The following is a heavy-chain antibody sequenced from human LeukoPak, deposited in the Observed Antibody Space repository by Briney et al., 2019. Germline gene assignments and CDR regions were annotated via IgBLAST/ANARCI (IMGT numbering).Heavy chain of an antibody. CDR2: ISGGGSAK. CDR1: GFTFSNYG. J-gene: IGHJ6*02. Sequence: GGSLRLSCAGSGFTFSNYGLSWVRQAPGKGVEGVSAISGGGSAKYYADSVKGRFTISRDNSKNTLFLQMNTLRADDTAVYYCAGGAGVYYYGMDVWGQGTSVTVSS. CDR3: AGGAGVYYYGMDV. V-gene: IGHV3-23*01.